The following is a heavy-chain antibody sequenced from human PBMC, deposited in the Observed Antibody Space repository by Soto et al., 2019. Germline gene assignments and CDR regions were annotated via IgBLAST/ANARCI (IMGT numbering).Heavy chain of an antibody. CDR2: VYYSGST. CDR1: GGSISRGDYY. V-gene: IGHV4-30-4*01. CDR3: ARVSFYCSSASCYHRSYYALAV. J-gene: IGHJ6*02. Sequence: QMQLQESGPGLVKPSQTLSLTCSVYGGSISRGDYYWSWIRQPQGTGLEWLGHVYYSGSTYYNPSLENRVIMSVDTSKDQFSLEVRSGTAADTAVYYCARVSFYCSSASCYHRSYYALAVWGQGTTVNV. D-gene: IGHD2-2*01.